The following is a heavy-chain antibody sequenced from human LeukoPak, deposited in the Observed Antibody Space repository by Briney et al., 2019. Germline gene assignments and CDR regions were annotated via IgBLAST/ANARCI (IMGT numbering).Heavy chain of an antibody. D-gene: IGHD6-19*01. J-gene: IGHJ4*02. CDR1: GFTFTSYG. Sequence: GGSLRLSCVASGFTFTSYGMTWVRQAPGKGLEWVSSISSSSSYIYYSDSVKGRFTISRDNAKNSLYLQMNSLKADDTAVYYCTRGAGTGWRFDSWGQGTLVTVSS. CDR3: TRGAGTGWRFDS. V-gene: IGHV3-21*01. CDR2: ISSSSSYI.